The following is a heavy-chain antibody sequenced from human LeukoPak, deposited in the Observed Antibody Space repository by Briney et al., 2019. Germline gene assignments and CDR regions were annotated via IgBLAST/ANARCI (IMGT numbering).Heavy chain of an antibody. Sequence: SQTLSLTCTVSGGSISSGTYYWNWIRQPAGKGLEWIGCIYTSGSTNYNPSLKSRVTISMDTSKNQFSLKLTSVTAADTAMYYCARDPYDTSANDAFDIWGQGTMVSVSS. V-gene: IGHV4-61*02. D-gene: IGHD3-22*01. J-gene: IGHJ3*02. CDR2: IYTSGST. CDR1: GGSISSGTYY. CDR3: ARDPYDTSANDAFDI.